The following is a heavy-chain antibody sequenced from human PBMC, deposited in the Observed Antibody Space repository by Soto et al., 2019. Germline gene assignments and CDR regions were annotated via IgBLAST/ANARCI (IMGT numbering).Heavy chain of an antibody. J-gene: IGHJ6*02. CDR1: GYTFTNNV. CDR2: IIPIFGTA. Sequence: GASVKVSCKASGYTFTNNVINWVRQAPGEGLEWMGGIIPIFGTANYAQKFQGRVTITADESTSTAYMELSSLRSEDTAVYYCARARDIVLVPAAMRSASYYYYGMDVWGQGTTVTVSS. V-gene: IGHV1-69*13. CDR3: ARARDIVLVPAAMRSASYYYYGMDV. D-gene: IGHD2-2*01.